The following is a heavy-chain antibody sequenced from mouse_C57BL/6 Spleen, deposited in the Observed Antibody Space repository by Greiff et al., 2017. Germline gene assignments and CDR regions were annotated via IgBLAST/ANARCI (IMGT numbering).Heavy chain of an antibody. V-gene: IGHV3-6*01. CDR3: ARYDYDGEGRYYFDY. J-gene: IGHJ2*01. CDR1: GYSITSGYY. Sequence: EVKLMESGPGLVKPSQSLSLTCSVTGYSITSGYYWNWIRQFPGNKLEWMGYISYDGSNNYNPSLKNRISITRDTSKNQFFLKLNSVTTEDTATYYCARYDYDGEGRYYFDYWGQGTTLTVSS. CDR2: ISYDGSN. D-gene: IGHD2-4*01.